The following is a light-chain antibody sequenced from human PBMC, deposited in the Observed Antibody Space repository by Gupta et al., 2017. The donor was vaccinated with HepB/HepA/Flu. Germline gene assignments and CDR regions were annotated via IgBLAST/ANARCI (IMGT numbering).Light chain of an antibody. J-gene: IGKJ2*04. Sequence: IQLTQPPSSLSASVGDRVTLTGRASKGSRTYLNWYQQKPGKAPNLLIYAASSMQSGIPSRFSGSGSGTDFTLTISRLQPEDFAVYYCQQYYSTPRSFGQGTNLEIK. CDR2: AAS. CDR1: KGSRTY. V-gene: IGKV1-39*01. CDR3: QQYYSTPRS.